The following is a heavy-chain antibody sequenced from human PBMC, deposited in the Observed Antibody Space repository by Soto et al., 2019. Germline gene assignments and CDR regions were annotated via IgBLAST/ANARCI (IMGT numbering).Heavy chain of an antibody. Sequence: VQLVESGGGVVQPGRSLRLSCAASGFVYSNYAMHWVRLSPGKGLEWVALIWNDGTKKYYMDSVKGRFIISRDNSLKTLHLQMDSLRAEDAAVYFCVRGIPSKYTSDWLYWYFDLWGRGTQVTVSA. CDR1: GFVYSNYA. CDR3: VRGIPSKYTSDWLYWYFDL. CDR2: IWNDGTKK. V-gene: IGHV3-33*01. J-gene: IGHJ2*01. D-gene: IGHD6-25*01.